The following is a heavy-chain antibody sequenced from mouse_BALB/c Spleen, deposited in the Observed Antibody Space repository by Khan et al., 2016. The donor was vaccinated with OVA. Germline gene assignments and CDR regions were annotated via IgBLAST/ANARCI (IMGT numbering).Heavy chain of an antibody. CDR1: GFSLSRYN. Sequence: VQLQESGPGLVAPSQSLSITCTVSGFSLSRYNIHWVRQPPGKGLEWLGMIWGGGGTDYNSTLKIRLSISKDNSKSQVFLKMNSLQTDDTAIYFCARAYYRYDGYYAMTTGVKEPQSPSPQ. V-gene: IGHV2-6-4*01. CDR3: ARAYYRYDGYYAMTT. D-gene: IGHD2-14*01. CDR2: IWGGGGT. J-gene: IGHJ4*01.